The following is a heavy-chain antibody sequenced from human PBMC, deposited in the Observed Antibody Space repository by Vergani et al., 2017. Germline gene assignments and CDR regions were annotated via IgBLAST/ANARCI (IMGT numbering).Heavy chain of an antibody. V-gene: IGHV1-18*01. CDR1: GYTFTSYG. Sequence: QVQLVQSGAEVKKPGASVKVSCKASGYTFTSYGISWVRQAPGQGLEWMGWISAYNGNTNYAQKLQGRVTMTTDTSTSTAYMELRSLRSDDTAVYYCARDQDILTGYYRDLYYYYGMDVWGQGTTVTVSS. CDR3: ARDQDILTGYYRDLYYYYGMDV. D-gene: IGHD3-9*01. J-gene: IGHJ6*02. CDR2: ISAYNGNT.